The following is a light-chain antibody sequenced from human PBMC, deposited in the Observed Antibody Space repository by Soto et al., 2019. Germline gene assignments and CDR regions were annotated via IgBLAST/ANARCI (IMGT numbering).Light chain of an antibody. CDR2: ETS. CDR1: QSVAKY. Sequence: EIVLTQSPATLSLSPGDGATLSCRASQSVAKYLVWYQQKPGQSPRLLIYETSERASGVPARFSGSGSGTDFTLTISRLEPEDFAVYFCQQYGSSRGYTFGQGTKLDIK. CDR3: QQYGSSRGYT. V-gene: IGKV3-20*01. J-gene: IGKJ2*01.